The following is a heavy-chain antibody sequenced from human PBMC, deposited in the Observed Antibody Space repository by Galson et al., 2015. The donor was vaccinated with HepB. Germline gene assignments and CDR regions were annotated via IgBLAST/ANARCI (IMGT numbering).Heavy chain of an antibody. CDR1: GITFSSYA. CDR2: ISYDGSNK. CDR3: ASRRWELQLEATGSGGLEHARADTPLQH. D-gene: IGHD1-26*01. J-gene: IGHJ1*01. V-gene: IGHV3-30-3*01. Sequence: SLRLSCAASGITFSSYAMHWVRQAPGKGLEWVAVISYDGSNKYYADSVKGRFTISRDNSKNTLYLQMNSLRAEDTAVYYCASRRWELQLEATGSGGLEHARADTPLQHWGQGTLVTVSS.